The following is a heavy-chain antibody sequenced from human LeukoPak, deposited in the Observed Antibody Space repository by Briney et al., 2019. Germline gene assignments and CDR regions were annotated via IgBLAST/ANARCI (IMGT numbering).Heavy chain of an antibody. CDR2: IYYSGST. J-gene: IGHJ4*02. V-gene: IGHV4-59*01. CDR3: ARAKRYYYEN. Sequence: SETLSLTCTVPGGSISIYYWSWIRQPPGKGLEWIGYIYYSGSTNYNPSLKSRVTLSVDTPKNQFSLNLSSVTAADTAVYYCARAKRYYYENWGQGTLATVSS. CDR1: GGSISIYY. D-gene: IGHD2-15*01.